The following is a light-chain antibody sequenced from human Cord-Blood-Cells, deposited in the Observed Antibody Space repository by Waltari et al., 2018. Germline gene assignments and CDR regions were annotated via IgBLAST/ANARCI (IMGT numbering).Light chain of an antibody. CDR1: SSDVGSYNR. CDR2: EVS. Sequence: QSALTQPPSVSGSPGRSVTISCTGTSSDVGSYNRVSWYQQPPGTAPKLMISEVSNRPSGVHNRFSGSNSGNTAYLTISGLQAEDEADYYCSSYTSSSTWVVGGGTKLTVL. J-gene: IGLJ3*02. V-gene: IGLV2-18*02. CDR3: SSYTSSSTWV.